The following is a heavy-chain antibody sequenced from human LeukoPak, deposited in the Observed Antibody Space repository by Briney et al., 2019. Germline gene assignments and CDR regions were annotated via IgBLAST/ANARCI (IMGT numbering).Heavy chain of an antibody. J-gene: IGHJ4*02. D-gene: IGHD5-12*01. Sequence: PGGSLRLSCAASGFTFSRYSRNWVRQAPGKGLEWISYISAGGSTMYYADSVKGRFTTSRDNAQKSLYLQMNSLRADDTAFYYCAREAFSGYDYFDYWGQGTLVTVSS. CDR3: AREAFSGYDYFDY. CDR1: GFTFSRYS. CDR2: ISAGGSTM. V-gene: IGHV3-48*04.